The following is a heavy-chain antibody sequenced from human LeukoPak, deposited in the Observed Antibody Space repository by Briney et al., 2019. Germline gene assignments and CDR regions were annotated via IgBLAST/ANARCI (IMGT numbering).Heavy chain of an antibody. CDR2: ISSSGSTI. CDR1: GFTSSSYS. J-gene: IGHJ6*02. CDR3: ARDSNYYGSGSYSYYYGMDV. V-gene: IGHV3-48*02. D-gene: IGHD3-10*01. Sequence: GGSLRLSCAASGFTSSSYSMNWVRQAPGKGLEWVSYISSSGSTIYYADSVKGRFTISRDNAKNSLYLQMNSLRDEDTAVYYCARDSNYYGSGSYSYYYGMDVWGQGTTVTVSS.